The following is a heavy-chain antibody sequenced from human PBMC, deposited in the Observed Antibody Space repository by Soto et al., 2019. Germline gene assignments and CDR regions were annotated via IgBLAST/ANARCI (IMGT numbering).Heavy chain of an antibody. J-gene: IGHJ4*02. Sequence: PGESLKISCQGSGYSFTSYWIGWVRQMPGKGLEWMGIIYPGDSDTRYSPSFQGQVTISADKSISTAYLQWSSLKASDTAMYYCARAKVPCIAVAGAFDCWGQGTMVIVS. V-gene: IGHV5-51*01. CDR1: GYSFTSYW. CDR2: IYPGDSDT. D-gene: IGHD6-19*01. CDR3: ARAKVPCIAVAGAFDC.